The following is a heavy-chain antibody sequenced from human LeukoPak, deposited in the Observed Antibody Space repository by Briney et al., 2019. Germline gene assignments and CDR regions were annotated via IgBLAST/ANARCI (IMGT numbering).Heavy chain of an antibody. CDR2: IHYSGST. CDR3: ARDTRGDKLTGIHGFDM. CDR1: GGSIGSSPYY. D-gene: IGHD1-20*01. Sequence: SETLSLTCTVSGGSIGSSPYYWGWIRQPPGKGLEWIGSIHYSGSTYYNPSLKSRVTISVDTSKNQFSLKLKSVTAADTAVYYCARDTRGDKLTGIHGFDMWGQGTMVTVSS. V-gene: IGHV4-39*07. J-gene: IGHJ3*02.